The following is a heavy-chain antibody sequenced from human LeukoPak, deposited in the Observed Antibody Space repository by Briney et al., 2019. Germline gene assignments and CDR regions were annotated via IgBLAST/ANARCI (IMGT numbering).Heavy chain of an antibody. J-gene: IGHJ4*02. D-gene: IGHD1-26*01. V-gene: IGHV4-39*01. CDR2: IYYSGST. Sequence: PSETLSLTCTVSGGSISSSSYYWGWIRQPPGKGLEWIGNIYYSGSTYYNPSLKSRVTISVDTSKNQFSLKLSSVTAADTAVYYCARQSLEVGAYFDYWGQGTLVTVSS. CDR1: GGSISSSSYY. CDR3: ARQSLEVGAYFDY.